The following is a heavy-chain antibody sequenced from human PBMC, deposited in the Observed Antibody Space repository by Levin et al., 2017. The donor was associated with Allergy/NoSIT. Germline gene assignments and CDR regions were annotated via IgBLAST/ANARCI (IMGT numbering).Heavy chain of an antibody. CDR3: ARDRTGAS. CDR2: IKQDGSEK. Sequence: PGGSLRLSCAASGFSFSNYWMSWVRQAPGKGLEWVANIKQDGSEKYYVDSVKGRFTISRDNAKNSLYLQMNSLRVEDTAVYFCARDRTGASWGQGTLVTVSS. V-gene: IGHV3-7*04. J-gene: IGHJ4*02. D-gene: IGHD1-26*01. CDR1: GFSFSNYW.